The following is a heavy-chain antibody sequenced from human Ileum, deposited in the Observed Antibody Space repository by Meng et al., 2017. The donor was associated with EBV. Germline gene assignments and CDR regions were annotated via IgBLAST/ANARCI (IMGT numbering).Heavy chain of an antibody. V-gene: IGHV4-4*02. D-gene: IGHD6-19*01. Sequence: EPLPASGPGLGDRSGPLSFCCAGSGGSISSSNWWSWIRQPPWKGLEWIGEIYHSGRTNYNPSLKSRLTMSVDKSKNQFSLNLRSVTAADTAVYYCARVGQWLPIDYWGQGTLVTVSS. CDR1: GGSISSSNW. J-gene: IGHJ4*02. CDR2: IYHSGRT. CDR3: ARVGQWLPIDY.